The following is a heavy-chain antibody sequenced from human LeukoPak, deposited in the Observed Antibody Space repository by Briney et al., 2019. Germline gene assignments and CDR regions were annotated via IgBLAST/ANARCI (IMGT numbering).Heavy chain of an antibody. CDR3: ARVRYGSGSYSEAFDI. J-gene: IGHJ3*02. D-gene: IGHD3-10*01. Sequence: SQTLSLTCAISGDSVSSNSATWNWIRQSPSRGLEWLGRTYYRSKWNDNYALSVKSRITINPDTPKNQFSLQLNSVTPEDTAVYYCARVRYGSGSYSEAFDIWGQGTMVTVSS. CDR2: TYYRSKWND. V-gene: IGHV6-1*01. CDR1: GDSVSSNSAT.